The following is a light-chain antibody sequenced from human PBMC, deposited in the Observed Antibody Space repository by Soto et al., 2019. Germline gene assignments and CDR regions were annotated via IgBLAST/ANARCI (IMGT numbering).Light chain of an antibody. CDR1: SSDVGGYNY. V-gene: IGLV2-14*01. CDR2: EVS. Sequence: LTQPASLSGSPGQSITISCTGTSSDVGGYNYVSWYQQHPGKAPKLMIYEVSNRPSGVSNRFSGSKSGNTASLTISGLQAEDEADYYCSSYTSSSTRVFGTGTKVTVL. CDR3: SSYTSSSTRV. J-gene: IGLJ1*01.